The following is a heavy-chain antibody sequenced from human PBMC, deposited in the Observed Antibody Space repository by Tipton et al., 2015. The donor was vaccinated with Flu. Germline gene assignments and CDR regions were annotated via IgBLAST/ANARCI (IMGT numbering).Heavy chain of an antibody. CDR2: IYPADADT. V-gene: IGHV5-51*01. Sequence: QLVQSGAEVKKPGESLKISCKASGHSFISYWVAWVRQMPGKGLEWMGNIYPADADTTYSPSFQGQVTISADKSSSTAYLQWSSLKASDTAMYYCARQDCSSSTCYIDYWGQVTLVTVSS. CDR3: ARQDCSSSTCYIDY. D-gene: IGHD2-2*02. J-gene: IGHJ4*02. CDR1: GHSFISYW.